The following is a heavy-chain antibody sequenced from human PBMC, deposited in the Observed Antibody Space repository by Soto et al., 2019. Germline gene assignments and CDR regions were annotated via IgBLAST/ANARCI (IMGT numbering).Heavy chain of an antibody. J-gene: IGHJ4*02. CDR1: GYTFSFDY. CDR2: INPDGGAT. CDR3: AKGRRNTF. D-gene: IGHD1-1*01. Sequence: QVQLLQSGAEVKKPGASVKISCKASGYTFSFDYLNWVRQAPGQGLEWMGKINPDGGATTYAQSFQGTVSITSDASTGTVYMELSSLTSDDTAVYYCAKGRRNTFWGQGTLVSVSS. V-gene: IGHV1-46*01.